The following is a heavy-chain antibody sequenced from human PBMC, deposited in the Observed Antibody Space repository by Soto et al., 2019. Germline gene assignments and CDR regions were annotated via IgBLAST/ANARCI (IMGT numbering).Heavy chain of an antibody. CDR3: ARVDHRGYFAILTDY. CDR1: GDSLSSGGHY. CDR2: IYDSVNT. Sequence: KASETLSLTCTVSGDSLSSGGHYWSWIRQHPGKGLEWIGHIYDSVNTYYSPSLRSRVTISADMSKNQFSLNLRSVTAADTAAYYCARVDHRGYFAILTDYWGQGTLVTVSS. D-gene: IGHD3-9*01. J-gene: IGHJ4*02. V-gene: IGHV4-31*03.